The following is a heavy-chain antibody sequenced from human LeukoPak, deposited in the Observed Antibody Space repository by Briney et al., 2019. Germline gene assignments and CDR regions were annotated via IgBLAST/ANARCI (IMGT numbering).Heavy chain of an antibody. CDR3: SRHAHSPSYEF. CDR2: IYYSGNT. CDR1: GGSVSISNYY. V-gene: IGHV4-39*01. Sequence: PSETLSLTCTVSGGSVSISNYYWGWVRQPPGKGLEWVGSIYYSGNTYYNPSLKSRVTISVDTSQTQFSLKLFPLTAADTAVYYCSRHAHSPSYEFWGQGILVTVSS. D-gene: IGHD3-3*01. J-gene: IGHJ4*02.